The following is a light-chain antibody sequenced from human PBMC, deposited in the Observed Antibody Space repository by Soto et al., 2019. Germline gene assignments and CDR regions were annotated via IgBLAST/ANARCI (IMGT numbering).Light chain of an antibody. V-gene: IGLV1-47*02. CDR1: SSNIGRNY. CDR2: GNT. J-gene: IGLJ1*01. CDR3: AAWDDSLRGDV. Sequence: QSVLSQPPSASGTPGQRVTISCSGSSSNIGRNYIYWYQQLPGTAPKLLIYGNTQRPSGVPDRFSGSKSGTSVSLAISGLRSEDEADYYCAAWDDSLRGDVFGTGTKGTVL.